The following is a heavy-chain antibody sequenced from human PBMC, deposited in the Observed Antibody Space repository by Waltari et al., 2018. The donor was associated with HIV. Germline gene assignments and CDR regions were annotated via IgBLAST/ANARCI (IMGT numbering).Heavy chain of an antibody. J-gene: IGHJ4*02. Sequence: QLQLRESGPGLVKPLETVALNCSVSGGSITSYIWSWYRQPPAKGLEWIGYIHSTGSTNYSPSLESRVTISVDTSKTFFSLQLNSVTAADTAIYYCARGIFGGNPGYWGRGTLITVSS. CDR1: GGSITSYI. CDR3: ARGIFGGNPGY. CDR2: IHSTGST. V-gene: IGHV4-59*01. D-gene: IGHD2-15*01.